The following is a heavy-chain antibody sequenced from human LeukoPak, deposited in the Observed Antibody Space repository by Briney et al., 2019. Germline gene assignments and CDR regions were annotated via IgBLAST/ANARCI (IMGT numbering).Heavy chain of an antibody. CDR2: ISSSSSYI. V-gene: IGHV3-21*01. Sequence: SXXXVRQAPGKXLEWVSSISSSSSYIYYADSVKGRFTISRDNAKNSLYLQMNSLRAEDTAVYYCAREPRAPQPPLDYWGQGTLVAVSS. CDR3: AREPRAPQPPLDY. D-gene: IGHD1-26*01. J-gene: IGHJ4*02. CDR1: S.